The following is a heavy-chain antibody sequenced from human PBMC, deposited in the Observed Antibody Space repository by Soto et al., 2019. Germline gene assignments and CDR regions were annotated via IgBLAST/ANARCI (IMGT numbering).Heavy chain of an antibody. Sequence: AASVKVSCKVSGYTLTELSMHWVRQAPGKGLEWMGGFDPEDGETIYAQKFQGRVTMTEDTSTDTAYMELSSLRSEDTAVYYCATDHSYGDYGHYFDYWGQGTLVTVSS. D-gene: IGHD4-17*01. V-gene: IGHV1-24*01. CDR2: FDPEDGET. J-gene: IGHJ4*02. CDR3: ATDHSYGDYGHYFDY. CDR1: GYTLTELS.